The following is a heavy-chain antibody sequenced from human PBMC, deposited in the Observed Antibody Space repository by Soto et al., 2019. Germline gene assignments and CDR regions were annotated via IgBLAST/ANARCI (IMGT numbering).Heavy chain of an antibody. D-gene: IGHD3-22*01. V-gene: IGHV1-2*02. CDR2: INPNSGGT. J-gene: IGHJ4*02. Sequence: SVKVSCEASGYTFTGYYMHWVRQAPGQGLEWMGWINPNSGGTNYAQKFQGRVTMTRDTSISTAYMELSRLRSDDTAVYYCAAGSSGYYYSFDYWGQGTLVTVSS. CDR1: GYTFTGYY. CDR3: AAGSSGYYYSFDY.